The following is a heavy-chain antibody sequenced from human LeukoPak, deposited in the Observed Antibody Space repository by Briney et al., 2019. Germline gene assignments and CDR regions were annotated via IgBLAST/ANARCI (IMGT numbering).Heavy chain of an antibody. CDR1: GFTFDDYA. V-gene: IGHV3-9*01. J-gene: IGHJ4*02. CDR3: AKDTYDSSGYYFS. D-gene: IGHD3-22*01. Sequence: GGSLRLSCAASGFTFDDYAMHWVRQAPGKGLEWVSGISWNSGSIGYADSVKGRFTISRDNAKNSLYLQMNSLRAEDTALYYCAKDTYDSSGYYFSWGQATLVTVSS. CDR2: ISWNSGSI.